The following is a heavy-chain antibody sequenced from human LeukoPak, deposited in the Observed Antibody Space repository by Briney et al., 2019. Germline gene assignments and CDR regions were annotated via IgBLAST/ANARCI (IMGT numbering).Heavy chain of an antibody. CDR1: GGSFSGYY. CDR3: ARGKVSPSIYYYYGMDV. Sequence: SETLSLTCAVYGGSFSGYYWSWIRQPPGKGLEWIGEINHSGSTNYNPSLKSRVTISVDTSKNQFSLKLSSVPAADTAVYYCARGKVSPSIYYYYGMDVWGQGTTVTVSS. CDR2: INHSGST. J-gene: IGHJ6*02. V-gene: IGHV4-34*01.